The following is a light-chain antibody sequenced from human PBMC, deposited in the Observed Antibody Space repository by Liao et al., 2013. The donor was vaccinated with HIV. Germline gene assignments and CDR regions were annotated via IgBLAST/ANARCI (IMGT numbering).Light chain of an antibody. CDR2: YNR. CDR3: QVWDSSIDHRV. J-gene: IGLJ3*02. CDR1: NIGGKN. Sequence: SYELTQPPSESVAPGQTARITCGGNNIGGKNVHWYQQRPGQGPLLVIYYNRDRPSGIPDRFSGSTSENTATLTISRVEAGDEADYYCQVWDSSIDHRVFGGGTKLIVL. V-gene: IGLV3-21*04.